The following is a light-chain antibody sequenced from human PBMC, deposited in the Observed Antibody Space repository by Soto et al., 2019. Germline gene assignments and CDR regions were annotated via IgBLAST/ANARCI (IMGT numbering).Light chain of an antibody. Sequence: QSVLTQPASVSGSPGQSITISCTGTSSDVGGYNYVYWHQQHPGKAPKLMIYDVRNRPSGVPDRFSGSKSGNTASLTVSGLQAEDEADYYCSSYTGTNNFGVFGPGTKVTVL. J-gene: IGLJ1*01. CDR2: DVR. CDR3: SSYTGTNNFGV. V-gene: IGLV2-8*01. CDR1: SSDVGGYNY.